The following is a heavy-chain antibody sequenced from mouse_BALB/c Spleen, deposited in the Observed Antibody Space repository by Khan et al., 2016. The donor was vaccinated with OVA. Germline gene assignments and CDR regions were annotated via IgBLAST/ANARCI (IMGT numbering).Heavy chain of an antibody. CDR2: IYPGNVNT. D-gene: IGHD1-3*01. CDR1: GYTFTSYY. Sequence: VQLQESGPELVKPGASVWISCKASGYTFTSYYIHWVKQRPGQGLEWIGWIYPGNVNTKYNEKFKGKATLTADKSSSTAYMQLSSLTSEDSAVLFRARPYKEWCDYWGKGTTRTVSS. J-gene: IGHJ2*01. V-gene: IGHV1S56*01. CDR3: ARPYKEWCDY.